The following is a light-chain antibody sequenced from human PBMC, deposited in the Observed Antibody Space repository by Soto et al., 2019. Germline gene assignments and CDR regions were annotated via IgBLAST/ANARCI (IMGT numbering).Light chain of an antibody. CDR2: ETS. Sequence: QAVVTQEPSLTVSPGGTVTLTCGSSTGAVTSGHYPYWFQQKPGQAPRTLIFETSNKHSWTPARFSGSLLGGKAALTLSGAQPEDEAECYCLLSYSNSRRVFGGGTKLTVL. V-gene: IGLV7-46*01. J-gene: IGLJ3*02. CDR3: LLSYSNSRRV. CDR1: TGAVTSGHY.